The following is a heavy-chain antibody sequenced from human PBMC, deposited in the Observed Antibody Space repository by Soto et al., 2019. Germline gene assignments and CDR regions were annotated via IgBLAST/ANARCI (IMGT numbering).Heavy chain of an antibody. CDR1: GFTFSSYG. D-gene: IGHD6-13*01. CDR2: IWYDGSNK. CDR3: ARDQYSSSGGYFQH. Sequence: QVQLVESGGGVVQPGRSLRLSCAASGFTFSSYGMHWVRQAPGKGLEWVAVIWYDGSNKYYADSVKGRFTISRDNSKNTLYLQMNSLRAEDTAVYYCARDQYSSSGGYFQHWGQGTLVTVSS. J-gene: IGHJ1*01. V-gene: IGHV3-33*01.